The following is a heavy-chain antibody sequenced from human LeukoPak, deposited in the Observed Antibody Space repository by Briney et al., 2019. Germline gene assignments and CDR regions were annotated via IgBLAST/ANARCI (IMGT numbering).Heavy chain of an antibody. V-gene: IGHV3-15*05. J-gene: IGHJ4*02. Sequence: PGGSLRLSCAVSGFTFSDAWMTWVRQAPGKGLEWVGRIKTKNDGGATGYAAPVTGRFTISRDDKKNTLYLQMNSLQTEDTAVYYCTTVVSGGWYRGYWGQGTLVFVSS. CDR2: IKTKNDGGAT. D-gene: IGHD6-19*01. CDR3: TTVVSGGWYRGY. CDR1: GFTFSDAW.